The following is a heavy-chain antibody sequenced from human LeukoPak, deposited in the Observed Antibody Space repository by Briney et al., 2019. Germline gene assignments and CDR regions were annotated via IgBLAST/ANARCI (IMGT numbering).Heavy chain of an antibody. V-gene: IGHV3-48*03. J-gene: IGHJ6*04. CDR1: GFTFSSYE. Sequence: GGSLRLSCAASGFTFSSYEMNLVRQAPGKGRGWVSYISSSGSTIYYADSVRGRFTISRDNAKNSLYLQMNSLRAEDTAVYYCAELGITMIGGVWGKGTTVTISS. D-gene: IGHD3-10*02. CDR2: ISSSGSTI. CDR3: AELGITMIGGV.